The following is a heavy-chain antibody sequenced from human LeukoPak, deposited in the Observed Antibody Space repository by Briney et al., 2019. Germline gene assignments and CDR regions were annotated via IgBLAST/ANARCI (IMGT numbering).Heavy chain of an antibody. CDR1: GFTFSGYA. Sequence: GGSLRLSCEASGFTFSGYAMSWVRQAPGKGLEWVSAISGGGGSTFYTDSVKGRFTFSRDNSKNTLYLQMNSLRAEDTAVYYCAKGRNWYFAFDIWGQGTMVTVSS. V-gene: IGHV3-23*01. J-gene: IGHJ3*02. CDR2: ISGGGGST. CDR3: AKGRNWYFAFDI. D-gene: IGHD1-7*01.